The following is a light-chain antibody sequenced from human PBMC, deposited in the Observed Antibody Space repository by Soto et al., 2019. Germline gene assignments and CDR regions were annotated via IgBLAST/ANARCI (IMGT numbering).Light chain of an antibody. CDR3: QQYNNWPLA. CDR2: DAS. Sequence: EIVMTQSPATLSVSPGERATLSCRASQSVNNNLAWYQQKPGQAPRLLIYDASTRATGIPARFSGSVSGTDFTLTISSLQSEDFAVYYCQQYNNWPLAFGGGTKVDIK. CDR1: QSVNNN. V-gene: IGKV3-15*01. J-gene: IGKJ4*01.